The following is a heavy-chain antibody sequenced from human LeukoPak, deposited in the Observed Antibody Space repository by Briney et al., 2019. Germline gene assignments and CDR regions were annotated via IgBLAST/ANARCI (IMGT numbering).Heavy chain of an antibody. D-gene: IGHD3-10*01. CDR1: GGSISRSY. CDR2: IYGSGTI. V-gene: IGHV4-4*07. J-gene: IGHJ5*02. CDR3: ARDSGTTGEVKFDP. Sequence: PSETLYLTCTVSGGSISRSYWSWMRQPAGKGPEWIGRIYGSGTITYNPSLESRVTMSVDTSKNQFSLKLRSVTAADTAVYYCARDSGTTGEVKFDPWGQGILVTVSS.